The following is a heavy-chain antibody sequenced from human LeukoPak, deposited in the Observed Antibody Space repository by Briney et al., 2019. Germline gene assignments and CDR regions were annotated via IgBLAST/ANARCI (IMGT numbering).Heavy chain of an antibody. CDR2: ISYDGSNK. V-gene: IGHV3-30-3*01. D-gene: IGHD5-24*01. Sequence: HPGRSLRLSCAASRFTFSSYTMHWVRQAPGKGLEWVAVISYDGSNKYYADSVKGRFTISRDNSKNTLYLQMNSLRAEDTAVYYCAEMATGYWGQGTLVTVSS. J-gene: IGHJ4*02. CDR3: AEMATGY. CDR1: RFTFSSYT.